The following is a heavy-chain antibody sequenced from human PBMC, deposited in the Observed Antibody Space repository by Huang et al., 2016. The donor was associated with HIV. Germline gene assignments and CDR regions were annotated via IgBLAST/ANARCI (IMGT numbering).Heavy chain of an antibody. J-gene: IGHJ4*02. CDR1: GFTFSTFY. V-gene: IGHV3-11*01. D-gene: IGHD6-19*01. CDR2: LGGTGTVM. Sequence: QVRLVESGGGLVKPGGSLRLSCAASGFTFSTFYASWIRQAPGKGMEWISFLGGTGTVMYYADSVRGRFVITRDNPKNSLYLQMNNLRAEDTAVYFCATGITVAGGEFYFDYWGQGDLVTVSS. CDR3: ATGITVAGGEFYFDY.